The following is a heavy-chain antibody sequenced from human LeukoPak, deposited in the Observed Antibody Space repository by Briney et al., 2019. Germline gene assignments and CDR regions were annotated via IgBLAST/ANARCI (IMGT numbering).Heavy chain of an antibody. CDR2: ISSSGSAI. CDR1: GFTFSSYE. Sequence: GGSLRLSCAASGFTFSSYEMNWGRQAPGKGLEWVSYISSSGSAIQYADSVKGRFTISRDNAKNSLYLQMNSLRAEDTAVYYCATKVAGTSHFSYWGQGTLVTVSS. J-gene: IGHJ4*02. D-gene: IGHD6-19*01. CDR3: ATKVAGTSHFSY. V-gene: IGHV3-48*03.